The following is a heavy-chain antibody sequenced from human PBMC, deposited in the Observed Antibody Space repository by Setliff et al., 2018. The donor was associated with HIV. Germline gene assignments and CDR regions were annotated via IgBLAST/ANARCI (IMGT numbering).Heavy chain of an antibody. CDR3: ARDATRGRPDSFDI. Sequence: PGGSLRLSCATSGFTFSNFWMTWVRQAPGKGLEWVANIKEDGSETFYVDSVKGRFTMSRDNAKNLVYLEMNSLKVEDTAVYYCARDATRGRPDSFDIWGQGTMVTVSS. J-gene: IGHJ3*02. CDR1: GFTFSNFW. D-gene: IGHD3-16*01. V-gene: IGHV3-7*01. CDR2: IKEDGSET.